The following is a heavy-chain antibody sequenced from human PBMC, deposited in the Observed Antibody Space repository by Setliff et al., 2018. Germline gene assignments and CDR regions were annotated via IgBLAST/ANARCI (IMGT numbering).Heavy chain of an antibody. CDR3: ARVESMVRGKNILRHFDY. V-gene: IGHV1-18*01. Sequence: ASVKVSCKSSGFTFTDYGITWVRQVPGQGLEWMGWINNYNFNTQYAQNLQGRLTLPTDISTSTAYMELGSLTTDDTAVYYCARVESMVRGKNILRHFDYWGQGIQVTVSS. J-gene: IGHJ4*02. D-gene: IGHD3-10*01. CDR1: GFTFTDYG. CDR2: INNYNFNT.